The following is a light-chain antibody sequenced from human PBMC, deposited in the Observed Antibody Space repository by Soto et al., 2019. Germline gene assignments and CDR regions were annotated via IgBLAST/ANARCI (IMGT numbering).Light chain of an antibody. CDR2: AAS. V-gene: IGKV1-39*01. Sequence: DIQVPQSPSSLSASVGDRVTVTCRASQSINRDLNWYKQKPGKAPKLLINAASSLQSGVPSRFSGSGSGTDFTLTISSLQPEDFATYYCQQSYRTPYTFGQGTKLEIK. CDR3: QQSYRTPYT. CDR1: QSINRD. J-gene: IGKJ2*01.